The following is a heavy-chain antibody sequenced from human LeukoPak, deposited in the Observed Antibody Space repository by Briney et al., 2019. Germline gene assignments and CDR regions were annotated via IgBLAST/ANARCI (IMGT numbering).Heavy chain of an antibody. Sequence: SETLSLTCTVSGGSISSYYWSWIRQPPGKGLEWIGYIYYSGSTNYNPSLKSRVTISVDTSKNQFSLKLSSVTAADTAVYYCARRGAYYYDSSGYAFDPWGQGTLVTVSS. V-gene: IGHV4-59*08. D-gene: IGHD3-22*01. CDR1: GGSISSYY. CDR3: ARRGAYYYDSSGYAFDP. CDR2: IYYSGST. J-gene: IGHJ5*02.